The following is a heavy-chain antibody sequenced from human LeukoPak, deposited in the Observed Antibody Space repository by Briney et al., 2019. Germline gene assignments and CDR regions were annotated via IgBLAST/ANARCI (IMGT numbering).Heavy chain of an antibody. CDR3: ARRAAKAYDYYYYYMDL. J-gene: IGHJ6*03. CDR1: GHNFTNYW. D-gene: IGHD2-2*01. Sequence: GESLKISCKGSGHNFTNYWIGWVRQLPGKGLEWMGIIYHFDSDTKYSPSFQGQVTISADKSINTAYLQWNSLKASDTAMYYCARRAAKAYDYYYYYMDLWGKGTTVTVSS. V-gene: IGHV5-51*01. CDR2: IYHFDSDT.